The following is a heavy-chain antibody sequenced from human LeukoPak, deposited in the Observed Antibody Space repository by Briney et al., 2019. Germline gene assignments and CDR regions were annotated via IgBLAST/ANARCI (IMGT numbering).Heavy chain of an antibody. CDR3: AREGYSSSEYGMDV. CDR1: GYTFTSYD. V-gene: IGHV1-8*01. CDR2: MNPNSGNT. J-gene: IGHJ6*02. D-gene: IGHD6-13*01. Sequence: GASVKVSCKASGYTFTSYDINWVRQATGQGLEWMGWMNPNSGNTGHAQKFQGRVTMTRNTSISTAYMELSSLRSEDTAVYYCAREGYSSSEYGMDVWGQGTTVTVSS.